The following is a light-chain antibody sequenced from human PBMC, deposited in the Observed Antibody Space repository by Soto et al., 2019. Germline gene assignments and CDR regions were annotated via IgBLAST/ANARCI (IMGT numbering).Light chain of an antibody. V-gene: IGLV2-14*02. J-gene: IGLJ1*01. CDR2: EGS. CDR3: ISYTGSSTSYV. CDR1: SSDVGRYNL. Sequence: QSALTQPASVSGSPGQSITISCTGASSDVGRYNLVSWYQHHPGKAPKLMIYEGSKRPSGVSDRFSGSKSGNTASLTISGLQAEDEANYYCISYTGSSTSYVFGSGTKLTVL.